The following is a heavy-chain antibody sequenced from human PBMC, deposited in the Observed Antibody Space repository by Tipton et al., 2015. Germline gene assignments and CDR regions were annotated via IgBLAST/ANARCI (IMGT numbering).Heavy chain of an antibody. CDR2: IYHSANT. J-gene: IGHJ5*02. D-gene: IGHD2-15*01. CDR3: ARGGNNWFDP. Sequence: TLSLTCTVSGGSISSINWWSWVRQPPGKGLEWIGSIYHSANTNYNPSLKSRVTMSVDTSKNQFSLKLTSVNAADTAVYYCARGGNNWFDPWGQGTLVTVSS. V-gene: IGHV4-4*02. CDR1: GGSISSINW.